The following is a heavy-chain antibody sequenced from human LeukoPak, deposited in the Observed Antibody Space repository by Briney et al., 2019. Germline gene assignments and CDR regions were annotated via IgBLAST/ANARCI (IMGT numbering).Heavy chain of an antibody. V-gene: IGHV4-34*01. CDR3: ARSNYGGTYWYFDL. J-gene: IGHJ2*01. CDR1: GGSFSGYY. D-gene: IGHD4-17*01. Sequence: PETLSLTCAVYGGSFSGYYWSWIRQPPGKGLEWIGEINHSGSTNYNPSLKSRVTISVDTSKNQFSLKLSSVTAADTAVYYCARSNYGGTYWYFDLWGRGTLVTVSS. CDR2: INHSGST.